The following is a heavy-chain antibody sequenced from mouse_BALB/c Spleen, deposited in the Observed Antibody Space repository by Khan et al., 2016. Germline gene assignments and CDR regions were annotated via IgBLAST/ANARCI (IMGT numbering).Heavy chain of an antibody. Sequence: EVKLLESGPGLVKPSQSLSLTCSVTGYSITSGYYWNWIRQFPGNKLEWMGYISYDGINNYNPSLKNRISITRDTSKNQFFLKLNSVTTKDTATYYCTISIYYNYAWFADWGQGTLVTVSA. CDR2: ISYDGIN. V-gene: IGHV3-6*02. J-gene: IGHJ3*01. CDR3: TISIYYNYAWFAD. CDR1: GYSITSGYY. D-gene: IGHD2-4*01.